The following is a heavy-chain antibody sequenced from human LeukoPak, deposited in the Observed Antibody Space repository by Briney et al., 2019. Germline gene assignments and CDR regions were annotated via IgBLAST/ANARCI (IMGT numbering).Heavy chain of an antibody. J-gene: IGHJ4*02. CDR3: AKDKYSGSYGPLDY. CDR1: GFTFSTYG. D-gene: IGHD1-26*01. V-gene: IGHV3-30*18. CDR2: ISYDVSNK. Sequence: GRSLRLSCAASGFTFSTYGMHWVRQAPGKGLEWVAVISYDVSNKYYADSVKGRFTISRDNSKNTLYLQMNSLRAEDTAVYYCAKDKYSGSYGPLDYWGQGTLVTVSS.